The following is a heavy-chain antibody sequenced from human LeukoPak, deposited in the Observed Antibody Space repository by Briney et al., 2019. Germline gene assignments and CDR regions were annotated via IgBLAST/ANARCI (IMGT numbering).Heavy chain of an antibody. CDR3: VADLFNHYYGMDV. J-gene: IGHJ6*02. V-gene: IGHV3-15*01. Sequence: GGSLRLSCAASEFTFSNAWMSWVREARGKGLEWVGRFKSKTDGGTIDYAAPVKGRFTISRDDSKDPLYLQMNSLNTEDTAVYYCVADLFNHYYGMDVWGQGTTVTVSS. CDR2: FKSKTDGGTI. CDR1: EFTFSNAW.